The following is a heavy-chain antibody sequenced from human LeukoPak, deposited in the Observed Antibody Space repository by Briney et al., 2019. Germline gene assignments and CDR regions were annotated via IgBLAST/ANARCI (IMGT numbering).Heavy chain of an antibody. CDR2: INSYSSDI. V-gene: IGHV3-21*04. J-gene: IGHJ3*02. Sequence: MAGGPLRLSCATSGLTFSSYSMTWVRQAPGKGLDWVSSINSYSSDIYYADSVKGRSTISRDNAKNSLYLQMNSLRAEDTAVYYCAKDGPLDMAVGGVAFDIWGQGTMVTVSS. CDR1: GLTFSSYS. D-gene: IGHD6-19*01. CDR3: AKDGPLDMAVGGVAFDI.